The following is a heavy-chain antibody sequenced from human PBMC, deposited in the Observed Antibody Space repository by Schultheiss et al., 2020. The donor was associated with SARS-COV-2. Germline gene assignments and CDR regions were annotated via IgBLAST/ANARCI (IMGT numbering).Heavy chain of an antibody. Sequence: SVKVSCKASGYTFTSYGISWLRQAPGQGPEWMGSIMPVFGTMNYGQKFQGRVTITADESTSTLYMEMSSLRSEDTAVYYCATCAKVTSGPCYFDYWGQGTLVTVSS. V-gene: IGHV1-69*13. D-gene: IGHD1-26*01. CDR3: ATCAKVTSGPCYFDY. J-gene: IGHJ4*02. CDR1: GYTFTSYG. CDR2: IMPVFGTM.